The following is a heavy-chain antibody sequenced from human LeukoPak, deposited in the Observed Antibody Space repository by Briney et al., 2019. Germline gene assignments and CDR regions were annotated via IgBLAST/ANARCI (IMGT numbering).Heavy chain of an antibody. CDR1: GFTFDDYA. CDR2: ISWDGANS. Sequence: PGRSLRLSCAASGFTFDDYAMHGVRQVPGKGLEWVSSISWDGANSVHADAVKGRFTVSRDNAKNSLYLQMNNLRPDDTALYYCIKDLRLDLNLDTFETWGQGTMVTVSS. D-gene: IGHD1-7*01. V-gene: IGHV3-9*01. CDR3: IKDLRLDLNLDTFET. J-gene: IGHJ3*02.